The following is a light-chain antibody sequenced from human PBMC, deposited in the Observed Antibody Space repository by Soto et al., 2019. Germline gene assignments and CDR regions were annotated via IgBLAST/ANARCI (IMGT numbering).Light chain of an antibody. CDR2: DVS. J-gene: IGLJ2*01. Sequence: QRVLTQPASGSGLPRDALSISCTGNSSDVGGYNYVSWYQQHPGKAPKLMIYDVSNRPSGVSNRFSGSKSGNTASLTISGLQAEDEADYYCSSYTSSSTRVFGGGTQLTVL. CDR1: SSDVGGYNY. V-gene: IGLV2-14*01. CDR3: SSYTSSSTRV.